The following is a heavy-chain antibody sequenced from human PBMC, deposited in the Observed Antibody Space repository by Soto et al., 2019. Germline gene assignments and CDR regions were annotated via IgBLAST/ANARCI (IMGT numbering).Heavy chain of an antibody. CDR3: ARVVIRSSWYWFDP. V-gene: IGHV4-34*01. CDR2: INHSGST. J-gene: IGHJ5*02. CDR1: GGSFSGYY. Sequence: SETLSLTCAVYGGSFSGYYWSWIRQPPGKGLEWIGEINHSGSTNYNPSLKSRVTISVDTSKNQFSLKLSSVTAADTAVYYRARVVIRSSWYWFDPWAQGTLVTFSS. D-gene: IGHD6-13*01.